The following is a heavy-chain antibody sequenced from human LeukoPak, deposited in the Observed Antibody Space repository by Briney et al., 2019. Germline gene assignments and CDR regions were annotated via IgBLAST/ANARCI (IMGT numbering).Heavy chain of an antibody. D-gene: IGHD3-22*01. V-gene: IGHV3-74*01. Sequence: GGSLRLSCAASGNYWMHWVRQVPGKGLVWVSHINSDGSWTSYADSVKGRFTISKDNAKNTVYLQMNSLRAEDTAVYYCARGESTNYYDSSGYVEAFDIWGQGTMVTVSS. J-gene: IGHJ3*02. CDR2: INSDGSWT. CDR1: GNYW. CDR3: ARGESTNYYDSSGYVEAFDI.